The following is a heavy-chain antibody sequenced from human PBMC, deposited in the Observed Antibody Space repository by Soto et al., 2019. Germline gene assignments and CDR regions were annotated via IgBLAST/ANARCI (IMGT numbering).Heavy chain of an antibody. CDR3: AKAIPPGSYYSAIDY. D-gene: IGHD1-26*01. V-gene: IGHV3-9*01. CDR2: ISWNSDTI. Sequence: PGGSLRLSCGASGFTFDDYAIHWVRQAPGEGLEWVSGISWNSDTIGYADSVKGRFTLSRDNAKKSLYLQMNSLRPEDTALYYCAKAIPPGSYYSAIDYWGQGTLVTVSS. CDR1: GFTFDDYA. J-gene: IGHJ4*02.